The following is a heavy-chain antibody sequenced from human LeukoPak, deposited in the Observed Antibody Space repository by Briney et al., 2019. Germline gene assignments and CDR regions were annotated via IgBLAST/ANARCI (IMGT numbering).Heavy chain of an antibody. CDR2: IYTSGST. D-gene: IGHD6-13*01. V-gene: IGHV4-4*07. Sequence: SETLSLTCTVSGGSISSYYWSWIRQPAGKGLEWIGRIYTSGSTNYNPSLKSRVTISVDTSKNQFSLKLSSVTAADTAVYYCARHGAGYSSSWYRIWGQGTMVTVSS. J-gene: IGHJ3*02. CDR1: GGSISSYY. CDR3: ARHGAGYSSSWYRI.